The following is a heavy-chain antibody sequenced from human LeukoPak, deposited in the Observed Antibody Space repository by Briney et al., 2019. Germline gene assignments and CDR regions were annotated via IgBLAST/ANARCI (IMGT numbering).Heavy chain of an antibody. Sequence: PGGSLRLSCAASGSTFSSYSMNWVRQAPGKGLEWVSSISSSSSYIYYADSVKGRFTISRDNAKNSLYLQMNSLRAEDTAVYYCARDGGLTQTLDYWGQGTLVTVSS. J-gene: IGHJ4*02. CDR1: GSTFSSYS. V-gene: IGHV3-21*01. D-gene: IGHD3-16*01. CDR2: ISSSSSYI. CDR3: ARDGGLTQTLDY.